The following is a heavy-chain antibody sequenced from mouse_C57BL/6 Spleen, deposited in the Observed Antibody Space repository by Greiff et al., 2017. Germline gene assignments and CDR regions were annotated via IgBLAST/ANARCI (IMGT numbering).Heavy chain of an antibody. V-gene: IGHV1-55*01. CDR1: GYTFTSYW. CDR2: IYPGSGST. J-gene: IGHJ4*01. Sequence: QVQLQQPGAELVKPGASVKMSCKASGYTFTSYWITWVKQRPGQGLEWIGDIYPGSGSTNYNEKFKSKATLTVDTSSSPAYMQLSSLTSEDSAVYYCARSSYHYYAMDYWGQGTSVTVSS. CDR3: ARSSYHYYAMDY. D-gene: IGHD1-1*01.